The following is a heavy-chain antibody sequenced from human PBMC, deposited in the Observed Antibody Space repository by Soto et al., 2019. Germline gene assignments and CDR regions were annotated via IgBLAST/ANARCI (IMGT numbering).Heavy chain of an antibody. CDR2: IRSKANSYAT. D-gene: IGHD3-3*01. V-gene: IGHV3-73*01. CDR1: GFTFSGSA. J-gene: IGHJ6*03. CDR3: TRHSGFFGVVIKDYYYMDV. Sequence: GGSLRLSCAASGFTFSGSAMHWVRQASGKGLEWVGRIRSKANSYATAYAASVKGRFTISRDDSKNTAYLQMNSLKTEDTAVYYCTRHSGFFGVVIKDYYYMDVWGKGTTVTVSS.